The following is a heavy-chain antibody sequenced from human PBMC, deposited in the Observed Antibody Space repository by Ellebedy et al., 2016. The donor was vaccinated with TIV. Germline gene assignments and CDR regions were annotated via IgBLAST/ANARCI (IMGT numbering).Heavy chain of an antibody. Sequence: SETLSLXXAVYGGSFSGYYWSWIRQPPGKGLEWIGEINHSGSTNYNPSLKSRVTISVDTSKNQFSLKLSSVTAADTAVYYCARINYSNYYMDVWGKGTTVTVSS. J-gene: IGHJ6*03. CDR3: ARINYSNYYMDV. CDR2: INHSGST. V-gene: IGHV4-34*01. CDR1: GGSFSGYY. D-gene: IGHD4-11*01.